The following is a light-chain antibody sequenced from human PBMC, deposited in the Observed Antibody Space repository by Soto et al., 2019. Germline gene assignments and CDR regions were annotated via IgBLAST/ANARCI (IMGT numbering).Light chain of an antibody. CDR1: QSVSSRR. Sequence: EIVLTQSQGTPSVSPGERATVSCRASQSVSSRRLAWYQQKPCQDPRFLIYGASTRPTVIQDRFSGSGSGTDFTPTISRLAPEDFAVYYCPQYGRHLTFGPVQRLELK. CDR3: PQYGRHLT. V-gene: IGKV3-20*01. CDR2: GAS. J-gene: IGKJ5*01.